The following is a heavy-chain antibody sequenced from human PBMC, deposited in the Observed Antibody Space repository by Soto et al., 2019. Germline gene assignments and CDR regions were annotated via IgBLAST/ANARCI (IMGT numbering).Heavy chain of an antibody. Sequence: GESLKISCKGPADDFVSYRIGWVRQVSGKGLEWIGHVRPGDSETRYGPSFHDHVSISADKSISTVYLQWTNLKASDTGVYYCARHVGEVGYCINGVCRMDLWGQGTTVTVSS. V-gene: IGHV5-51*01. J-gene: IGHJ6*02. CDR2: VRPGDSET. D-gene: IGHD2-8*01. CDR1: ADDFVSYR. CDR3: ARHVGEVGYCINGVCRMDL.